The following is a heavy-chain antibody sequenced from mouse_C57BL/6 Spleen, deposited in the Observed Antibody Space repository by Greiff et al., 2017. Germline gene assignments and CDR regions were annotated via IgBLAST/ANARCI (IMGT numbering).Heavy chain of an antibody. V-gene: IGHV1-81*01. J-gene: IGHJ3*01. CDR2: IYPRSGNT. CDR3: ARGHDGGTWFAY. Sequence: VQLKESGAELARPGASVKLSCKASGYTFTSYGISWVKQRTGQGLEWIGEIYPRSGNTYYNEKFKGKATLTADKSSSTAYMELRSLTSEDSAVYFCARGHDGGTWFAYWGQGTLVTVSA. CDR1: GYTFTSYG. D-gene: IGHD2-12*01.